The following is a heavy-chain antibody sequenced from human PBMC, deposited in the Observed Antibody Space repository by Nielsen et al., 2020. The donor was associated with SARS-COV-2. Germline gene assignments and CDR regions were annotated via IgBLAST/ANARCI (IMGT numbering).Heavy chain of an antibody. J-gene: IGHJ3*02. V-gene: IGHV3-11*06. CDR3: ARVKYYYDSSGLPAAAFDI. CDR1: GFTFSDYY. D-gene: IGHD3-22*01. Sequence: GESLKISCAASGFTFSDYYMSWIRQAPGKGLEWVSYISSSSSYTNYADSVKGRFTISRDNAKNSLYLQMNSLRAEDTAVYYCARVKYYYDSSGLPAAAFDIWGQGTMVTVSS. CDR2: ISSSSSYT.